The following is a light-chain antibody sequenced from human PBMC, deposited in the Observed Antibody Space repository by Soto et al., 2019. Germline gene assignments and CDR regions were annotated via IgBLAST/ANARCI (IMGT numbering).Light chain of an antibody. V-gene: IGKV3-20*01. J-gene: IGKJ2*01. CDR2: SAS. CDR1: QSVSSNY. CDR3: QQYGNSPYT. Sequence: EIVLTQSPGTLFLSPGEGATLSCRASQSVSSNYLAWYQQKPGQAPRLLIYSASSRATGIPDRFSGSGSGTDFALTISRLEPEDSAVYYCQQYGNSPYTFGQGTKLEIK.